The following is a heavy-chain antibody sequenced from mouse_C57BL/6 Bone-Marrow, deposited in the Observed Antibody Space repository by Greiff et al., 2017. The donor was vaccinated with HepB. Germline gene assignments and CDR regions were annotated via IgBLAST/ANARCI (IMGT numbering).Heavy chain of an antibody. CDR3: ARWGSYDPFFDY. Sequence: VQLQQPGAELVKPGASVKLSCKASGYTFTSYWMQWVKQRPGQGLEWIGEIDPSDSYTNYNQKFKGKATLTVDTSSSTAYMQLSSLTSEDSAVYYCARWGSYDPFFDYWGQGTTLTVSS. J-gene: IGHJ2*01. V-gene: IGHV1-50*01. D-gene: IGHD2-3*01. CDR2: IDPSDSYT. CDR1: GYTFTSYW.